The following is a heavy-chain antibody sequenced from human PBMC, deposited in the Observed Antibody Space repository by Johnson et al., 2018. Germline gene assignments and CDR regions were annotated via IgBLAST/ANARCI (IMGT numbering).Heavy chain of an antibody. CDR3: ARAQITLRPYVFDI. V-gene: IGHV3-21*01. J-gene: IGHJ3*02. CDR1: GFTFSSYS. CDR2: ISSSSSYI. Sequence: VQLVESGGGLVKPGGSLRLSCAASGFTFSSYSMNWVRQAPGKGLEWVSSISSSSSYIYYADSVKGRFTISRDHAKNSLFLQMNSLRAEDTAVYYCARAQITLRPYVFDIWGQGTVVTVSS. D-gene: IGHD3-22*01.